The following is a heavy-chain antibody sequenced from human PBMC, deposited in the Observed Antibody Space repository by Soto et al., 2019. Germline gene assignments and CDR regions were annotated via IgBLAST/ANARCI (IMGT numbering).Heavy chain of an antibody. V-gene: IGHV3-33*01. CDR1: GFTFSSYG. D-gene: IGHD2-21*02. Sequence: QVQLVESGGGVVQPGRSLRLSCAASGFTFSSYGMHWVRQAPGKGLEWVAVIWYDGSNKYYADSVKGRFTISRDNSKNTLYLQMNSLRAEDTAVYYCARDPEVPYCGGDCTPFDYWGQGTLVTVSS. CDR3: ARDPEVPYCGGDCTPFDY. J-gene: IGHJ4*02. CDR2: IWYDGSNK.